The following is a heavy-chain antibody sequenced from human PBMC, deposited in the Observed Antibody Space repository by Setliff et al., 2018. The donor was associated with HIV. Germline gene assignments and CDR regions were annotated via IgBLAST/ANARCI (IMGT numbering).Heavy chain of an antibody. J-gene: IGHJ4*02. CDR3: VGDETTVTFDY. CDR1: GGSISSYY. CDR2: SYARGGT. D-gene: IGHD4-17*01. Sequence: SETLSLTCTVSGGSISSYYWSWIRQPAGKGLEWIGRSYARGGTNYNPSLESRVTMSVDTSMNQFSLKLTSVTAADTAVYYCVGDETTVTFDYWGQGTLVTVSS. V-gene: IGHV4-4*07.